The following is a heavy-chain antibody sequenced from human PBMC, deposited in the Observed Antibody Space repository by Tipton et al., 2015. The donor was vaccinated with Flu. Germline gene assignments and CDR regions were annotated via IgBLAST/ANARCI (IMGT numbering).Heavy chain of an antibody. CDR3: ARVSSSGWWYFDL. V-gene: IGHV4-34*01. J-gene: IGHJ2*01. CDR1: GGSFSGYY. CDR2: INHSGST. D-gene: IGHD6-19*01. Sequence: TLSLTCAVYGGSFSGYYWSWIRQPPGKGLEWIGEINHSGSTNYNPSLKSRVTISVDTSKNQFSLKLSSVTAADTAVYYCARVSSSGWWYFDLWGRGTLVTVSS.